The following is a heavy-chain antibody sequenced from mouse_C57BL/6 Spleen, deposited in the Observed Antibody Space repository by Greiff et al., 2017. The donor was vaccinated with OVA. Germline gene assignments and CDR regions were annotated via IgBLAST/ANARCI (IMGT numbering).Heavy chain of an antibody. V-gene: IGHV1-66*01. Sequence: VQLQESGPELVKPGASVKISCKASGYSFTSYYIHWVKQRPGQGLEWIGWIYPGSGNTKYNEKFKGKATLTADTSSSTAYMQLSSLTSEDSAVYYCAREEGNFWYFDVWGTGTTVTVSS. D-gene: IGHD2-1*01. CDR1: GYSFTSYY. CDR3: AREEGNFWYFDV. CDR2: IYPGSGNT. J-gene: IGHJ1*03.